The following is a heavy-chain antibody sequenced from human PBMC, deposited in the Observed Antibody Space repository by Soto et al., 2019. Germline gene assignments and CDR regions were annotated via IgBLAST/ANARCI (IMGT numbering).Heavy chain of an antibody. CDR3: AKDLFTDILTGCRPDY. J-gene: IGHJ4*02. V-gene: IGHV3-30*18. Sequence: QVQLVESGGGVVQPGRSLRLSCAASGFTFSSYGLHWVRQAPGKGLEWVAVISYDGSNKYYADSVKGRFTISRDNSKDTLYLQMNSLRAEDTAVYYCAKDLFTDILTGCRPDYWGQGTLVTVSS. D-gene: IGHD3-9*01. CDR2: ISYDGSNK. CDR1: GFTFSSYG.